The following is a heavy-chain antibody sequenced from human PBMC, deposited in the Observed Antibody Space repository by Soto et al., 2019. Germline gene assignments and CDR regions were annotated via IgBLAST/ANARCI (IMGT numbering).Heavy chain of an antibody. J-gene: IGHJ6*02. CDR3: ARHFNPGLVTIHAQEYYYYGMDV. D-gene: IGHD3-9*01. V-gene: IGHV5-51*01. CDR1: GYSFTSYW. CDR2: IYPGDSDT. Sequence: PGESLKISCKGSGYSFTSYWIGWVRQMPGKGLEWMGIIYPGDSDTRYSPSFQGQVTISADKSISTAYLQWSSLKASDTAMYYCARHFNPGLVTIHAQEYYYYGMDVWGQGTTVTVSS.